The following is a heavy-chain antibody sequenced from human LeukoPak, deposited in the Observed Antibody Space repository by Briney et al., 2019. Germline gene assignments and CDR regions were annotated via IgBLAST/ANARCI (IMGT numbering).Heavy chain of an antibody. CDR2: IYYSGST. V-gene: IGHV4-59*08. CDR3: ARHLYGVSTHYFDY. D-gene: IGHD2-8*01. CDR1: GGSISSYY. Sequence: NPSETLSLTCTVSGGSISSYYWSWIRQPPGKGLEWIGYIYYSGSTNYNPSLKSRVTISVDTSKNQFSLKLSSVTAADTAVYYCARHLYGVSTHYFDYWGQGTLVTVSS. J-gene: IGHJ4*02.